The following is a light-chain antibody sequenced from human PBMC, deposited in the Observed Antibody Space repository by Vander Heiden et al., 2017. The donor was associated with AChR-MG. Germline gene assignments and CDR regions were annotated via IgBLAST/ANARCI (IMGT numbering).Light chain of an antibody. CDR3: AAWDDDLNAVL. CDR2: STN. Sequence: HSVLTQAPSVAGPPGPRLTSPSSGHSPNIGANPVTWYQQIPGTAPKVLFESTNQRPSAVLDRFSGSKSGTSASLAISGLQSDDEADYYCAAWDDDLNAVLFGGGTKLTVL. V-gene: IGLV1-44*01. CDR1: SPNIGANP. J-gene: IGLJ2*01.